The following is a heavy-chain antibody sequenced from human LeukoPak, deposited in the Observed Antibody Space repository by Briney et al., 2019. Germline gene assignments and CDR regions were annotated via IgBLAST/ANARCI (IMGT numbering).Heavy chain of an antibody. CDR3: ARGRMTRDI. D-gene: IGHD2-21*02. CDR2: INPSGGTT. CDR1: GYTFTSYY. Sequence: ASVKVSCKASGYTFTSYYMHWVRQAPGQGLEWMGIINPSGGTTSYVQKFHDRLTMTRDTSTSTVYMELSSLRSEDMAVYYCARGRMTRDIWGQGTMVTVSS. V-gene: IGHV1-46*01. J-gene: IGHJ3*02.